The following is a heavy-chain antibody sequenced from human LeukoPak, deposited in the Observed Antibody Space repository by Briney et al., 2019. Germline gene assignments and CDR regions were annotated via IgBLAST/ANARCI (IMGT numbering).Heavy chain of an antibody. CDR3: ARLSFGELLTLYYFDY. CDR2: IYYSGST. J-gene: IGHJ4*02. Sequence: SSETLCLTCTVSGGSISSSSYYWGWIRQPPGKGLEWIGRIYYSGSTYYNPSLKSRVTISVDTSKNQFSLKLSSVTAADTAAYYCARLSFGELLTLYYFDYWGQGTLVTVSS. D-gene: IGHD3-10*01. V-gene: IGHV4-39*01. CDR1: GGSISSSSYY.